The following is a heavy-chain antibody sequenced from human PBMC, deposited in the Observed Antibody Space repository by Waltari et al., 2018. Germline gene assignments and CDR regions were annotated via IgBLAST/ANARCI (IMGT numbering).Heavy chain of an antibody. D-gene: IGHD2-8*01. V-gene: IGHV2-5*01. CDR2: VHWNDVK. Sequence: QITLTESGPTLVKPTQTLTLTCTFSGFSLTTTEVAVAWFRQPPGKALEFLALVHWNDVKRYSPFLRNRLSITKDTSENQVVLTMTNMDPVDTGTYFCAHRVSWCGLDSWGQGTLVTVSS. J-gene: IGHJ5*02. CDR1: GFSLTTTEVA. CDR3: AHRVSWCGLDS.